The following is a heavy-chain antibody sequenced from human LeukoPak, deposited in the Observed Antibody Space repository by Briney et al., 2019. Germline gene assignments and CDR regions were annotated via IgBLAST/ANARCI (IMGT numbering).Heavy chain of an antibody. D-gene: IGHD5-18*01. CDR3: ARAPSGFTYGPGGH. CDR1: GYSFTSYG. CDR2: ISTYDGDA. V-gene: IGHV1-18*01. Sequence: GASVKVSCKASGYSFTSYGITWVRQAPGQGLEWMGWISTYDGDANYAQQLQGRVTMTTDTSTITAYMELRSLRSDDTAVYCCARAPSGFTYGPGGHWGQGTLVTVSS. J-gene: IGHJ4*02.